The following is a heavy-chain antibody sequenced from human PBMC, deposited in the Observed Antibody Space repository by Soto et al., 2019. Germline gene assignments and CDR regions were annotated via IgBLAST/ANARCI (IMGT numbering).Heavy chain of an antibody. Sequence: PGGSLRLSCAASGFTFSSYAMSWVRQAPGKGLEWVSAISGSGGSTYYADSVKGRFTISRDNSKNTLYLQMNSLRAEDTAVYYCAKGPPSITMIVVVHYFDYWGRGTLVTVSS. CDR2: ISGSGGST. V-gene: IGHV3-23*01. CDR3: AKGPPSITMIVVVHYFDY. J-gene: IGHJ4*02. D-gene: IGHD3-22*01. CDR1: GFTFSSYA.